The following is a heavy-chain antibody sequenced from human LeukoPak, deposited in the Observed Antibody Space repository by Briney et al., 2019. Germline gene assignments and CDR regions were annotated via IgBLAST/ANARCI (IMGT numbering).Heavy chain of an antibody. CDR3: ATPGRYYYDSSGYYGY. J-gene: IGHJ4*02. D-gene: IGHD3-22*01. CDR1: GFTFTNAW. CDR2: INHSGST. V-gene: IGHV4-34*08. Sequence: GSLRLSCVASGFTFTNAWMSWVRQPPGKGLEWIGEINHSGSTNYNPSLKSRVTISVDTSKNQFSLKLSSVTAADTAVYYCATPGRYYYDSSGYYGYWGQGTLVTVSS.